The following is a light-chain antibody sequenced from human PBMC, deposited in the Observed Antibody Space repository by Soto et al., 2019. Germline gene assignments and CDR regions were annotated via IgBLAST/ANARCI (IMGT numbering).Light chain of an antibody. CDR3: QQYAASPRT. CDR2: GVS. J-gene: IGKJ1*01. Sequence: EIVLTQSPGTLSLSPRERATLSCRARQSVTSNSLAWYQHRPGQAPRLLIYGVSNRAPGIPDRFSGSGSGTHFTLTISRLEPEDFAVYYCQQYAASPRTFGQGTQVEVK. CDR1: QSVTSNS. V-gene: IGKV3-20*01.